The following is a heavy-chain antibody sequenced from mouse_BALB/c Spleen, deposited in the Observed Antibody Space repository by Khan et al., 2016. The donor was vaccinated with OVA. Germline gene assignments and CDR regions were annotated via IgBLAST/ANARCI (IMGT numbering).Heavy chain of an antibody. V-gene: IGHV3-2*02. J-gene: IGHJ3*01. CDR2: ISYSGRT. CDR3: AGGRAY. D-gene: IGHD3-3*01. Sequence: VQLKESGPGLVKPSQSLSLTCTVTGYSITSDYAWNWIRQFPGNKLEWMGYISYSGRTSYPPSLKSRISITRDTSKNQFFLQLNSVTTEDTATFYCAGGRAYWGQGTLVTVSA. CDR1: GYSITSDYA.